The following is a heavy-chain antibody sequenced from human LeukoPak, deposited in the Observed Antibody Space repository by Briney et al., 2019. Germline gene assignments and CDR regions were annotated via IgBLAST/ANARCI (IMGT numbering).Heavy chain of an antibody. D-gene: IGHD5-12*01. CDR1: GYTFTHYG. CDR2: ISYDGNNK. Sequence: GGSLRLSGVISGYTFTHYGFHWVRQAPGKALEWVAFISYDGNNKYEDSVKGRFTISRDNSKSTLHLQMNGLRAEDTAVYYCARDPLDISRWTNAFDIWGQGTTVIVP. V-gene: IGHV3-30*03. J-gene: IGHJ3*02. CDR3: ARDPLDISRWTNAFDI.